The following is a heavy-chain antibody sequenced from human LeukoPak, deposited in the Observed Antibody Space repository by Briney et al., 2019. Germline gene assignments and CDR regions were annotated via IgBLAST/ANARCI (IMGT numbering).Heavy chain of an antibody. CDR2: IIPILGIA. Sequence: ASVKVSCKASGGTFSSYAISWVRQAPGQGLGWMGRIIPILGIANYAQKFQGRVTITADKSTSTAYMELSSLRSEDTAVYYCARGYYDFWSGPTGWFDPWGQGTLVTVSS. CDR1: GGTFSSYA. D-gene: IGHD3-3*01. J-gene: IGHJ5*02. V-gene: IGHV1-69*04. CDR3: ARGYYDFWSGPTGWFDP.